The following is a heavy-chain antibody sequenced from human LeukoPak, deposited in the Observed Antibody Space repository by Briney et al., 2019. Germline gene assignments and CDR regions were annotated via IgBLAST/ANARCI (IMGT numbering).Heavy chain of an antibody. CDR2: IYYSGST. CDR3: ARRFASAFDI. V-gene: IGHV4-30-4*08. CDR1: GGSISSGDYY. Sequence: PSQTLSLTCTVSGGSISSGDYYWSWIRQPPWKGLEWMGYIYYSGSTYYNPSLKSRVTISVDTYKNQFSLKLSSVTAADTAVYYCARRFASAFDIWGQGTMVTVSS. D-gene: IGHD3-3*01. J-gene: IGHJ3*02.